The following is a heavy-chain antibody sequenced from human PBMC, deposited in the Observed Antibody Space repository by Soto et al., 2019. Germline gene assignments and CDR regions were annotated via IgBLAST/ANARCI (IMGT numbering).Heavy chain of an antibody. V-gene: IGHV4-34*01. CDR3: ASYHYYDFWIGSRHYMDA. CDR1: GGSLSGYF. Sequence: QVHLEQWGAGLLKPSETLSLTCDVYGGSLSGYFWSWVRQPPGKGLEWIGEINHSGSTNYNPSLRSRVTISADTSKHQFSLRLSSVTAADSGIYFCASYHYYDFWIGSRHYMDAWGKGTTVTVSS. J-gene: IGHJ6*03. CDR2: INHSGST. D-gene: IGHD3-3*01.